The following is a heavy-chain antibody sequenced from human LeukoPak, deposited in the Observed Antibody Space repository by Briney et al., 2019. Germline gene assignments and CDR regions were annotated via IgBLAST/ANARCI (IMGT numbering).Heavy chain of an antibody. V-gene: IGHV3-53*01. D-gene: IGHD7-27*01. J-gene: IGHJ4*02. CDR3: ARDGTGDRWGHFDY. Sequence: QSGEPLRLSCAASGFTVSSNYMSWVRQAPGKGLEWVSVIYSGGSTYYADSVKGRFTISRDNSKNTLYLQMNSLRAEDTAVYYCARDGTGDRWGHFDYWGQGTLVTVSS. CDR2: IYSGGST. CDR1: GFTVSSNY.